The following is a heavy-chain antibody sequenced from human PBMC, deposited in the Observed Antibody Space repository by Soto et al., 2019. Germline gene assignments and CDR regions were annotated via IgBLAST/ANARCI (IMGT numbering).Heavy chain of an antibody. CDR1: GFTFSSYS. Sequence: EVQLVESGGGLVKPGGSLRLSCAASGFTFSSYSMNWVRQAPGKGLEWVSSISSSSSYIYYADSVKGRLTISRDNAKNPLYLQINSLRAEDTAVYYCAIVGSSGWYSPDCWGNGTLVTVSA. CDR2: ISSSSSYI. J-gene: IGHJ4*01. V-gene: IGHV3-21*01. CDR3: AIVGSSGWYSPDC. D-gene: IGHD6-19*01.